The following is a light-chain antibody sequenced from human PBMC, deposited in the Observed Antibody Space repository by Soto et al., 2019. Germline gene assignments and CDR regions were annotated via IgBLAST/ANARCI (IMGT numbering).Light chain of an antibody. CDR3: QQRSNWPG. Sequence: EIVLTQSPATLSLSPGERATLSCRASQSVSSYLAWYQQKPGQAPRLLIYDASNRATGIPARFSGSGSGTDFTLTISSLEPEDFAVYYVQQRSNWPGFCVGTKLEIK. CDR1: QSVSSY. J-gene: IGKJ4*02. CDR2: DAS. V-gene: IGKV3-11*01.